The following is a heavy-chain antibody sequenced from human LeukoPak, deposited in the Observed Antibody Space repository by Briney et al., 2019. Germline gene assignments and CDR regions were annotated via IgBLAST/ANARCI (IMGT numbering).Heavy chain of an antibody. D-gene: IGHD5-24*01. CDR3: ARRARGWLQFPYYYYYYMDV. Sequence: GGSLRLSCAASGFIFSSYEMNWVRQAPGKGLEWVSYISSGGSSIYYADPVKGRFTISRDNAKNSLYLQMNSLRAEDTAVYYCARRARGWLQFPYYYYYYMDVWGKGTTVTISS. J-gene: IGHJ6*03. CDR1: GFIFSSYE. V-gene: IGHV3-48*03. CDR2: ISSGGSSI.